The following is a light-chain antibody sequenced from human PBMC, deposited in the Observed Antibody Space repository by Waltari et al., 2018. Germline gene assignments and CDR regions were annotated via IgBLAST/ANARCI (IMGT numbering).Light chain of an antibody. CDR3: QQYNNWPYT. V-gene: IGKV3-15*01. CDR1: QSVSSN. CDR2: GAS. Sequence: EIVMTQSPATLSVSGRERATSPSSASQSVSSNVAWYQQKPGQALRLLIYGASTRATGIPARFSGSGSGTEFTLPISSLQSEDFAVYYCQQYNNWPYTFGQGPKLEI. J-gene: IGKJ2*01.